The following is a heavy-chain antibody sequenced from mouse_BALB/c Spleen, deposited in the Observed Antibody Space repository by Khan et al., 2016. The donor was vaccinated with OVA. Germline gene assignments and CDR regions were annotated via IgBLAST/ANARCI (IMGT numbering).Heavy chain of an antibody. CDR1: GYSFTSYY. V-gene: IGHV1S135*01. CDR3: SGNGYVAWFAY. J-gene: IGHJ3*01. CDR2: IDPFNGGT. Sequence: IQLAQSGPELMKPGASVKISCKASGYSFTSYYIHWVKQSHGKSLEWIGYIDPFNGGTTYNQKFKGKATLTVDKSSSTAYMHLSSLTSEDSAVYYCSGNGYVAWFAYWGQGTLVTVSA. D-gene: IGHD2-2*01.